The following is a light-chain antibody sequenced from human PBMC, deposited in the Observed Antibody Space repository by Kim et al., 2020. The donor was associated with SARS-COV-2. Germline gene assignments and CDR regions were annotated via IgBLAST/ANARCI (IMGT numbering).Light chain of an antibody. Sequence: IQLTQSPSSLSASVGDRVTITCRATQDIDNYVAWYQQKPGKAPNLLISAASTLQSGVPSRFSGSGSGTDFALTINSLQPEDFAAYYCQYLKNYPFTFGQGTRLEIK. CDR3: QYLKNYPFT. CDR2: AAS. CDR1: QDIDNY. V-gene: IGKV1-9*01. J-gene: IGKJ5*01.